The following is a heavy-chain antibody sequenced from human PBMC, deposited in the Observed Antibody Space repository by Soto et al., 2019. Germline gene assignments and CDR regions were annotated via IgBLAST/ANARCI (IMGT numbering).Heavy chain of an antibody. V-gene: IGHV3-30*02. CDR2: IWYDGSNK. D-gene: IGHD6-19*01. CDR3: AKDIEAVAGRDAFDI. Sequence: GGSLRLSCAASGFTFSSYGMHWVRQAPGKGLEWVAVIWYDGSNKYYADSVKGRFTISRDNSKNTLYLQMNSLRAEDTALYYCAKDIEAVAGRDAFDIWGQGTMVTVSS. CDR1: GFTFSSYG. J-gene: IGHJ3*02.